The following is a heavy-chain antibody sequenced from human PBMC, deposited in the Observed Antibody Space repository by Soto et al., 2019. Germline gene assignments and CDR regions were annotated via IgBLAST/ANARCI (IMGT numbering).Heavy chain of an antibody. V-gene: IGHV4-39*01. D-gene: IGHD3-16*01. CDR3: ARGGGYTFDY. Sequence: SETLSLTCTVSGDSISSSSYYWGWIRQPPGKGLEWIGSIYYSGSAYYNPSLKSRVTISVDTSKNQFSLKLNSVTAADTAVYYCARGGGYTFDYWGQGTLVTVSS. CDR2: IYYSGSA. J-gene: IGHJ4*02. CDR1: GDSISSSSYY.